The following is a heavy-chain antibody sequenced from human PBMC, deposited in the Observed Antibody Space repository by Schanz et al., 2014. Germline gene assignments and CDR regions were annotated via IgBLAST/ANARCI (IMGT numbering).Heavy chain of an antibody. CDR1: GFTFSTYA. J-gene: IGHJ4*02. CDR2: LTGSGGGT. V-gene: IGHV3-23*01. D-gene: IGHD3-22*01. Sequence: EVKLLESGGHLVQPGGSLRLSCVASGFTFSTYAMSWVRQAPGKGPEWVSSLTGSGGGTYYADSVRGRFAISRDNSKNTLYLEMNSLRAGDTAVYYCAKDGRLPYYGTGSDFDYWGQGTLXTVSS. CDR3: AKDGRLPYYGTGSDFDY.